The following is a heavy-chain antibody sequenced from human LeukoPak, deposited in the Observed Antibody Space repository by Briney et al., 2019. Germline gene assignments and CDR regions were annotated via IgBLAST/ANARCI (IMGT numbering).Heavy chain of an antibody. CDR1: GSTFSSYA. CDR3: ARETSWTYYFDY. CDR2: ISGSGGST. V-gene: IGHV3-23*01. Sequence: PGGSLRLSCAASGSTFSSYAMSWVRQAPGKGLEWVSAISGSGGSTYYADSVKGRFTISRDNSKNTLYLQMNSLRAEDTAVYYCARETSWTYYFDYWGQGTLVTVSS. D-gene: IGHD3/OR15-3a*01. J-gene: IGHJ4*02.